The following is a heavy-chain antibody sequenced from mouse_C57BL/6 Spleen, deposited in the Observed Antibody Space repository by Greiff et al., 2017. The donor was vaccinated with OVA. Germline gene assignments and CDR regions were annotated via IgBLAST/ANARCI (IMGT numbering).Heavy chain of an antibody. CDR1: GYTFTSYW. CDR3: ARTGSSYVDYCDY. Sequence: VQLQQPGAELVKPGASVKLSCKASGYTFTSYWMHWVKQRPGRGLEWIGRIDPNSGGTKYNEKFKSRATLTVNKPYSTAYMQLSSLTSEDSAVYYCARTGSSYVDYCDYWGQGTTLTVSS. D-gene: IGHD1-1*01. V-gene: IGHV1-72*01. CDR2: IDPNSGGT. J-gene: IGHJ2*01.